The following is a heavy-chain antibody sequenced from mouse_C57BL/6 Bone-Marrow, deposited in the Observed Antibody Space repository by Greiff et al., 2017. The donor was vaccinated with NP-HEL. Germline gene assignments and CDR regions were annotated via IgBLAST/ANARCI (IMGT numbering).Heavy chain of an antibody. D-gene: IGHD2-2*01. Sequence: QVQLQQPGAELVKPGASVKMSCKASGYTFTSYWITWVKQRPGQGLEWIGDIYPGSGSTNYNEKFKSKATLTVDTSSNTAYLQLSSLTSEDTAIYYCAFYGYPYYWGQGTTLTVSS. CDR2: IYPGSGST. V-gene: IGHV1-55*01. CDR3: AFYGYPYY. J-gene: IGHJ2*01. CDR1: GYTFTSYW.